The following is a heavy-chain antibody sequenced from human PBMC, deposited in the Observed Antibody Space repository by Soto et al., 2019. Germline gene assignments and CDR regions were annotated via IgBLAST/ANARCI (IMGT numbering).Heavy chain of an antibody. D-gene: IGHD2-8*01. J-gene: IGHJ5*01. CDR2: ISYDGSNK. Sequence: PGMSLGLSSAAYVLSCGSYAMHWVRQAPGQGLEWVAVISYDGSNKYYADSVKGRFTISRDNSKNTLYLQMNSLRAEETAVYYCGRDCINHSCDS. CDR3: GRDCINHSCDS. CDR1: VLSCGSYA. V-gene: IGHV3-30-3*01.